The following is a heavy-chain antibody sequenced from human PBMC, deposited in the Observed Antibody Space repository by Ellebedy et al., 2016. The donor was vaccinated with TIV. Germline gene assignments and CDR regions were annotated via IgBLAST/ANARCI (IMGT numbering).Heavy chain of an antibody. CDR3: AKVLFAFGEFETPFDP. CDR1: GFTFPSYG. Sequence: GESLKISCAASGFTFPSYGMHWVRQAPGKGLEWVTFIRYDGSDKYYADSVKGRFTVSRDNSKNTLTLQMNSLRLEDTAVYYCAKVLFAFGEFETPFDPWGQGTLVIVSS. D-gene: IGHD3-10*01. CDR2: IRYDGSDK. V-gene: IGHV3-30*02. J-gene: IGHJ5*02.